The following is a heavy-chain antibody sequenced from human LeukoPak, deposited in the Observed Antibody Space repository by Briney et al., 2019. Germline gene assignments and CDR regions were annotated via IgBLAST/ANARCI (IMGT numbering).Heavy chain of an antibody. D-gene: IGHD2-15*01. V-gene: IGHV3-23*01. CDR2: ISASGGTT. CDR3: AKSMVDYYYYMDV. Sequence: GGSLRLSCAASGFTFSSYAMSWVRQAPGKGLEWVSAISASGGTTYYADSVKGRFTISRDNSKNMLYLQMNSLRAEDTAVYYCAKSMVDYYYYMDVWGKGTTVTVSS. CDR1: GFTFSSYA. J-gene: IGHJ6*03.